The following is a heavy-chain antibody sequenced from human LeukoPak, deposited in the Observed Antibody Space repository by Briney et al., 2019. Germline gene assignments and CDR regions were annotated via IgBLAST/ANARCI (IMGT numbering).Heavy chain of an antibody. J-gene: IGHJ4*02. CDR3: ARGKVVAGTPGQNSWDY. CDR2: IHTSGST. V-gene: IGHV4-4*07. D-gene: IGHD6-19*01. Sequence: SETLSLTCTVSGGSISSYYWSWIRQPPGKGLEWIGRIHTSGSTNYNPSLKSRVTVSVDTSKNQFSMKLSSVTAADTAVYYCARGKVVAGTPGQNSWDYWGQGTPVTVSS. CDR1: GGSISSYY.